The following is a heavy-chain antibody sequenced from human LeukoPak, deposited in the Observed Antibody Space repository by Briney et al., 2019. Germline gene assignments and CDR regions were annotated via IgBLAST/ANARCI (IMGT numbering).Heavy chain of an antibody. V-gene: IGHV4-34*01. CDR3: ARNSVPSFYSDTSGYFYY. CDR1: GGSFSGYY. Sequence: SETLSLTCGVSGGSFSGYYFSWVRQSPKKGLEWIGEINHSGSTNYNPSLKSRVTISVDTAKKQISLKLNSVTAADTAVYYCARNSVPSFYSDTSGYFYYWGQGTLVTVSS. CDR2: INHSGST. D-gene: IGHD3-22*01. J-gene: IGHJ4*02.